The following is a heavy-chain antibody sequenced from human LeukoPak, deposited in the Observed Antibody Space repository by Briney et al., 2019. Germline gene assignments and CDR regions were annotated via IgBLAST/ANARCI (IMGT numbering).Heavy chain of an antibody. CDR3: AKGSSGYFVDL. V-gene: IGHV3-23*01. D-gene: IGHD3-22*01. CDR1: GFIFNNFG. Sequence: GGSLRLSCAASGFIFNNFGLIWVRQAPGKGLEWVSAISNDGGGTNYADFVKGRFTISRDNSKDTLFLQMNSLRAEDTALYYCAKGSSGYFVDLWGQGTLVTVSS. CDR2: ISNDGGGT. J-gene: IGHJ5*02.